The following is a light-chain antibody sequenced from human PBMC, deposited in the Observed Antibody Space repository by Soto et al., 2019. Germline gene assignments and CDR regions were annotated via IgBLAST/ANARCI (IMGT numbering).Light chain of an antibody. J-gene: IGKJ4*01. CDR2: DAS. Sequence: DNQMTLYLPALSASVGDRVTITCRASQSISTNLAWYQHRPGKVPKLLIYDASTLESGVPPRFSGSGSGTEFTLTIASLQPDDFASYYCQQHDTHCSFGGGTKVDIK. CDR1: QSISTN. CDR3: QQHDTHCS. V-gene: IGKV1-5*01.